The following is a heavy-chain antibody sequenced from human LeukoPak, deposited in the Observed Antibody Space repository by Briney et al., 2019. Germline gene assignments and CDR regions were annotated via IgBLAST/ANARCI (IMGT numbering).Heavy chain of an antibody. Sequence: PSETLSLTCTVSGGSISSSRYCWGWLRQPPGKGLEWIGSIYYSGSTYYHPSLKSRVTISVDTSKNQFSLKLSSVTAADTAVYYCARHLVASSPLFDYWGQGTLVTVSS. CDR3: ARHLVASSPLFDY. J-gene: IGHJ4*02. V-gene: IGHV4-39*01. CDR2: IYYSGST. D-gene: IGHD5-12*01. CDR1: GGSISSSRYC.